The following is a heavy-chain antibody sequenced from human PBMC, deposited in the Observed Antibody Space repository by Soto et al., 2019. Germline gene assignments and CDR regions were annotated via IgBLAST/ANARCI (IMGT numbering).Heavy chain of an antibody. Sequence: GGSLRLSCAASGFTFSSYGMHWVRQAPGKGLEWVAVISYDGSNKYYADSVKGRFTISRDNSKNTLYLQMNSLRAEDTAVYYCAKDFKWGGGYCSGGSCYGLSGFGAFDIWGQGTMVTVSS. J-gene: IGHJ3*02. D-gene: IGHD2-15*01. CDR3: AKDFKWGGGYCSGGSCYGLSGFGAFDI. V-gene: IGHV3-30*18. CDR2: ISYDGSNK. CDR1: GFTFSSYG.